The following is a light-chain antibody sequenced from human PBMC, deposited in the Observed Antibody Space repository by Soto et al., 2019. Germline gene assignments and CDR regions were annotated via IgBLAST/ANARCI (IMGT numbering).Light chain of an antibody. J-gene: IGKJ4*01. V-gene: IGKV1-9*01. CDR2: AAS. CDR1: QGISSY. CDR3: QQLNSYPLT. Sequence: IQLTQSPSSLSASVGDRVTITCRASQGISSYLAWYQQKPGKAPKLLIYAASTLQSGVPSRFGGSGSGTDFTLTISSLQPEDFATYYCQQLNSYPLTFGGGTKVKIK.